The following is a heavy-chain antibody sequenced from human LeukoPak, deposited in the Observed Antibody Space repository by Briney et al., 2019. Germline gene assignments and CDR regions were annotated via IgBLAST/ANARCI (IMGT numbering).Heavy chain of an antibody. CDR2: IYRTGGA. V-gene: IGHV4-34*01. CDR1: GESFSSYD. J-gene: IGHJ4*02. D-gene: IGHD3-22*01. CDR3: ARKWERNYYDSTGSFDS. Sequence: PSETLSLTCAVYGESFSSYDWSWIRQPPGSGLEWIGEIYRTGGATYNPSLKSRVTISLDKSQNQFSLKLNSVTAADTAIYYCARKWERNYYDSTGSFDSWGQGTLVTVSS.